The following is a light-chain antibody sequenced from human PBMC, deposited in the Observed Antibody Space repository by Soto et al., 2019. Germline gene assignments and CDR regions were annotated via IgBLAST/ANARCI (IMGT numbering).Light chain of an antibody. CDR2: DVS. Sequence: QSVLTQPASVSGSPGQSITISCTGTRSDVGGYNYVSWYQQHPGKAPKLMIYDVSNRPSGVSNRFSGPKSGNTASLTISGLQAEDEADYYCSSYTSSRGVFGTGTKVTVL. V-gene: IGLV2-14*01. CDR3: SSYTSSRGV. J-gene: IGLJ1*01. CDR1: RSDVGGYNY.